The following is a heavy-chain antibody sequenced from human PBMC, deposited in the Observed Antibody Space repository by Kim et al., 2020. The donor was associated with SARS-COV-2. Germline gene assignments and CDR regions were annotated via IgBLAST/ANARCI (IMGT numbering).Heavy chain of an antibody. CDR3: TPMDPNNSPAVW. Sequence: GGSLRLSCTGSGFTFGDYAINWVRQAPGKGLEWVGFIRDKGYGETTSYAASVAARFTISRDDSKSIAYLEMNSLKVEDTAVYYCTPMDPNNSPAVWWGQGTLLTVSS. CDR2: IRDKGYGETT. V-gene: IGHV3-49*04. CDR1: GFTFGDYA. J-gene: IGHJ4*02.